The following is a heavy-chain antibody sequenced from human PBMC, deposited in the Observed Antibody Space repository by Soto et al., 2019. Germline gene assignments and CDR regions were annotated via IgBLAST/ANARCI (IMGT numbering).Heavy chain of an antibody. CDR2: ISAYNGNT. J-gene: IGHJ6*03. V-gene: IGHV1-18*01. CDR3: ARWVMGAAAVYYYYMDV. Sequence: QVQLVQSGAEVKKPGASVKVSCKASGYTFPSYGISWVRQAPGQGLKWMGWISAYNGNTNYAQKLQGRVTMTTDTSTSTAYMELRSLRTDDTAVYYCARWVMGAAAVYYYYMDVWGKGTTVTVSS. D-gene: IGHD6-13*01. CDR1: GYTFPSYG.